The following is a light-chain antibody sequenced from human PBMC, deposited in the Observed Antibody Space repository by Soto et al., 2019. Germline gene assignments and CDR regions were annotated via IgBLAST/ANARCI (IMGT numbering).Light chain of an antibody. CDR2: AAS. CDR3: QQLNSYPSIT. Sequence: IQLTQSPSSLCASLGDRVTSTCRSSQGISRYLAWYQQKPGKAPKLLIYAASTLQSGVPSRFSGSGSGTDFTLTISSLQPEDFATYYCQQLNSYPSITFGQGTRLEIK. J-gene: IGKJ5*01. CDR1: QGISRY. V-gene: IGKV1-9*01.